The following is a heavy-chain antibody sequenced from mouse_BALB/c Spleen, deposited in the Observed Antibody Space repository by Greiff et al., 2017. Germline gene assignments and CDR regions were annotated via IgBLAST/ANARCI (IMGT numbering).Heavy chain of an antibody. Sequence: EVQGVESGGGLVKPGGSLKLSCAASGFTFSSYAMSWVRQTPEKRLEWVASISSGGSTYYPDSVKGRFTISRDNARNILYLQMSSLRSEDTAMYYCARGPDYYGSSYYFDYWGQGTTLTVSS. CDR1: GFTFSSYA. CDR3: ARGPDYYGSSYYFDY. CDR2: ISSGGST. V-gene: IGHV5-6-5*01. D-gene: IGHD1-1*01. J-gene: IGHJ2*01.